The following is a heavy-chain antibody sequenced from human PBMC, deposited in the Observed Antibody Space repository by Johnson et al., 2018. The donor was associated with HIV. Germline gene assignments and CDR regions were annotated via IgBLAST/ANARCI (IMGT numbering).Heavy chain of an antibody. Sequence: QMQLVESGGGVVQPGRSLRLSCAASGFTFSTYAIHWVRQAPGKGLEWVAIISYDGSTKYYADSVKGRFTISRDNSKNSLYLQMNTLRAEDTAVYYCARDQRGEYSYGDAFDFWGQGTVVRVST. V-gene: IGHV3-30-3*01. J-gene: IGHJ3*01. CDR2: ISYDGSTK. CDR3: ARDQRGEYSYGDAFDF. CDR1: GFTFSTYA. D-gene: IGHD5-18*01.